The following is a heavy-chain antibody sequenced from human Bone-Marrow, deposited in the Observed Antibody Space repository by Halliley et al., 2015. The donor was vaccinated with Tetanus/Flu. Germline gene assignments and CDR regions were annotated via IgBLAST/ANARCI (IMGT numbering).Heavy chain of an antibody. D-gene: IGHD2-15*01. CDR1: GFSLSDVW. CDR3: ATGDCAGGSCPAFDF. CDR2: IKRKIDGGTT. J-gene: IGHJ3*01. V-gene: IGHV3-15*01. Sequence: SLRLSCAASGFSLSDVWMHWVRQAPGKGLEWVGRIKRKIDGGTTDYAASVKGRFTISRDDSKNTLYLQINSLKSEDTAVYYCATGDCAGGSCPAFDFWGHGTMVTVSS.